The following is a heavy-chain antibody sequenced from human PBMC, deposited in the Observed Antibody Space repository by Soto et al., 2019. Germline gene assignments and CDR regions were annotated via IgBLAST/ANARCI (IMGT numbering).Heavy chain of an antibody. CDR3: ARGKGYCSGGSCYGGSFFDY. J-gene: IGHJ4*02. Sequence: ASVKVSCKASGYTFTSYAVHWVRQAPGQRLEWMGWINAGNGNTKYSQKFQGRVTITRDTSASTAYMELSSLRSEDTAVYYCARGKGYCSGGSCYGGSFFDYWGQGTLVTVSS. V-gene: IGHV1-3*01. CDR2: INAGNGNT. CDR1: GYTFTSYA. D-gene: IGHD2-15*01.